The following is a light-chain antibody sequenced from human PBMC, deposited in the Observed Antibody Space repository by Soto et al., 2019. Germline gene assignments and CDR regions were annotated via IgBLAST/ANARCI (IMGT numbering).Light chain of an antibody. CDR1: SSDVGAYNY. CDR2: EVN. J-gene: IGLJ2*01. V-gene: IGLV2-8*01. Sequence: QSVLTQPPSASGSPGQSVTISCTGTSSDVGAYNYVSWYQQHPGKAPKLMIFEVNKRPSGVPDRFSGSKSGNTASLTVSGLQAEDEADYYCSSYAGSNNFRVFGGGTKLTVL. CDR3: SSYAGSNNFRV.